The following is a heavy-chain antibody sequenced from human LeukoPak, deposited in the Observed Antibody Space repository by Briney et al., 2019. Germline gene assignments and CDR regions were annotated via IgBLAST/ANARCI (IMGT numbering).Heavy chain of an antibody. CDR1: GFSFSDYY. CDR3: GRDPDYGGDP. V-gene: IGHV3-11*04. CDR2: ISGGGGTV. J-gene: IGHJ5*02. D-gene: IGHD4/OR15-4a*01. Sequence: GGSLRLSCAASGFSFSDYYLTWFRQAPGKGLEWVSYISGGGGTVDYADSVKGRFTISRDNAKNSLYLQMNNLRVEDTAVYYCGRDPDYGGDPWGQGTLVTVSS.